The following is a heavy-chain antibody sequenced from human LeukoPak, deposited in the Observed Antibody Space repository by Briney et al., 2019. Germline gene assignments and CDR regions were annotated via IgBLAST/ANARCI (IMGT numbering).Heavy chain of an antibody. CDR2: INHSGST. CDR3: ARLMIWFGELSN. V-gene: IGHV4-34*01. D-gene: IGHD3-10*01. J-gene: IGHJ4*02. Sequence: SETLSLTCAVYGGSFSGYYWSWIRQPPGKGLEWIGEINHSGSTNYNPSLKSRVTISVDTSKNQFSLKLSSVTAADTAVYYCARLMIWFGELSNWGQGTLVTVSS. CDR1: GGSFSGYY.